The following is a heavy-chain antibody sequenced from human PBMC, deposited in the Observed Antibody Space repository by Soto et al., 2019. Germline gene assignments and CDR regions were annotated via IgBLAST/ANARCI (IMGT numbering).Heavy chain of an antibody. CDR2: IYYSGST. V-gene: IGHV4-39*01. D-gene: IGHD3-22*01. Sequence: SETLSLTCTVSGGSISSSSYYWGWIRQPPGKGLEWIGSIYYSGSTYYNPSLKSRVTISVDTSKNQFSLKLSSVTAADTAVYYCARRTHYYDSSGYPGKYYFDYWGQGTLVTVSS. CDR1: GGSISSSSYY. J-gene: IGHJ4*02. CDR3: ARRTHYYDSSGYPGKYYFDY.